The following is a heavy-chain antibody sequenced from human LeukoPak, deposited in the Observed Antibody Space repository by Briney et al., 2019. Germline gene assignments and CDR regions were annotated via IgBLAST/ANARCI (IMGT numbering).Heavy chain of an antibody. CDR1: GFTFSSFW. CDR3: ARGTSGGYFDY. Sequence: GGSLRLSCAASGFTFSSFWIHWVRQVPGQGLVWVSRINSDGFSTSYADSVKGRFTISRDNAKNTLYLQMNSLRAEDTAVYYCARGTSGGYFDYWGQGTLVTVSS. J-gene: IGHJ4*02. CDR2: INSDGFST. V-gene: IGHV3-74*01. D-gene: IGHD1-26*01.